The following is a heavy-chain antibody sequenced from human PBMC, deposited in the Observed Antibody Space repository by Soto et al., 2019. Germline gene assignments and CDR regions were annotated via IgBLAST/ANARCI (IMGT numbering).Heavy chain of an antibody. V-gene: IGHV1-69*01. CDR1: GGTFSSYA. Sequence: QVQLVQSGAEVKKPGSSVKVSCKASGGTFSSYAISWVRQAPGQGLEWMGGIIPIFGTANYAQKFQGRVTITADESTSTGYMELSSLRSEDTAVYYCARGAHYYDSSGYYPGWFDPWGQGTLVTVSS. J-gene: IGHJ5*02. CDR2: IIPIFGTA. D-gene: IGHD3-22*01. CDR3: ARGAHYYDSSGYYPGWFDP.